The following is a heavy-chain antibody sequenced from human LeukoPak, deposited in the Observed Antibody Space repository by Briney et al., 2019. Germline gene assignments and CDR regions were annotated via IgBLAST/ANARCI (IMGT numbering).Heavy chain of an antibody. D-gene: IGHD5-18*01. CDR2: ISYDGSNK. J-gene: IGHJ6*03. Sequence: GGSLRLSCAASGFTFSSYGMHWVRPAPGKGLEWVAVISYDGSNKYYADSVKGRFTISRDNSKNTLYLQMNSLRAEDTAVYYCAKERGTAMVRSYYMDVWGRGTTVTVSS. CDR1: GFTFSSYG. V-gene: IGHV3-30*18. CDR3: AKERGTAMVRSYYMDV.